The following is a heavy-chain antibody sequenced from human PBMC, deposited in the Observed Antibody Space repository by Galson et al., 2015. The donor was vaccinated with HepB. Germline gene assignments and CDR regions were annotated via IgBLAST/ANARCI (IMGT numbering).Heavy chain of an antibody. CDR2: ISAYNGNT. J-gene: IGHJ4*02. CDR1: GYTFTSYG. D-gene: IGHD3-22*01. V-gene: IGHV1-18*01. Sequence: SVKVSCKASGYTFTSYGISWVRQAPGQGLEWMGWISAYNGNTNYAQKLQGRVTMTTDTSTSTAYMELRSLRSDDTAVYYWASLPYDSSGYYRPRAYWGQGTLVTVSS. CDR3: ASLPYDSSGYYRPRAY.